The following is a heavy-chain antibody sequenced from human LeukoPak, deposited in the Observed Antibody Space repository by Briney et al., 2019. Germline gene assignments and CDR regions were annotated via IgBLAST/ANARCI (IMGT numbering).Heavy chain of an antibody. V-gene: IGHV4-61*01. Sequence: SETLSLTCTVSGGSVSGGSYYWSWIRQPPGKGLEWIGYIYYSGSTNYNPSLKSRVTISVDTSKNQFSLKLSSVTAADTAVYYCARDRPGHYDSSGYYEHNDAFDIWGQGAMVTVSS. D-gene: IGHD3-22*01. CDR2: IYYSGST. CDR1: GGSVSGGSYY. J-gene: IGHJ3*02. CDR3: ARDRPGHYDSSGYYEHNDAFDI.